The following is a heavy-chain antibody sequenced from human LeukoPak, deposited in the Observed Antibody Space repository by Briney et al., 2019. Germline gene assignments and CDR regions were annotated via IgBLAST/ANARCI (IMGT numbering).Heavy chain of an antibody. Sequence: GGSLRLSCAASGFTFSSYSMNWVRQAPGKGLEWVANINQDGSEKYDVDSAKGRFTISRDNAKTSLYLQMNSLRAEDTAVYYCARDLSGVTGYTYGRGIDYWGQGTLVTVSS. CDR2: INQDGSEK. CDR3: ARDLSGVTGYTYGRGIDY. D-gene: IGHD5-18*01. V-gene: IGHV3-7*01. CDR1: GFTFSSYS. J-gene: IGHJ4*02.